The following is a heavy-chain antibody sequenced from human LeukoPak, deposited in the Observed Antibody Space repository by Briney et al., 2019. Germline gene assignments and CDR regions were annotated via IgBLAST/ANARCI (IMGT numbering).Heavy chain of an antibody. CDR1: GFTISSYW. D-gene: IGHD5-24*01. V-gene: IGHV3-7*01. Sequence: GGSLRLSCAASGFTISSYWMSWVRQAPGKGLEWVANIRQDGGQTYYVDSVKGRFTISRDNAKNSLYLQVNSLRAEDTAVYYCARDKHNPGSAFDIWGQGPMLTVSS. CDR3: ARDKHNPGSAFDI. J-gene: IGHJ3*02. CDR2: IRQDGGQT.